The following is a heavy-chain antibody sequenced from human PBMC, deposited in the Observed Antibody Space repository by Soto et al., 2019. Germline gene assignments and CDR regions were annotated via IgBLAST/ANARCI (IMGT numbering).Heavy chain of an antibody. D-gene: IGHD6-19*01. Sequence: QVQLVQSGGEVKKPGASVKVSCKASGDTVTKYGISWVRQAPGQGLEWLGWISFYNGHTNYALKFQDRITFTTDTSTNTASMELRSLTSDDTSVYYCASATSIAVAGKETWGQGTLVTVSP. CDR3: ASATSIAVAGKET. J-gene: IGHJ4*02. V-gene: IGHV1-18*01. CDR2: ISFYNGHT. CDR1: GDTVTKYG.